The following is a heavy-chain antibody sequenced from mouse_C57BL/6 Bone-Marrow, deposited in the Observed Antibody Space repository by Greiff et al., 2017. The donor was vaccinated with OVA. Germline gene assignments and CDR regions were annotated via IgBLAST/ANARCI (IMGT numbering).Heavy chain of an antibody. D-gene: IGHD1-1*01. J-gene: IGHJ2*01. Sequence: QVQLQQPGAELVKPGASVKLSCKASGYTFTSYWMQWVKQRPGQGLEWIGEIDPSDSYTNYNQKFKGKATLTVDTSSSTAYMQRSSLTSEDSAVYYCARRDYYGSDYWGQGTTLTVSS. V-gene: IGHV1-50*01. CDR3: ARRDYYGSDY. CDR1: GYTFTSYW. CDR2: IDPSDSYT.